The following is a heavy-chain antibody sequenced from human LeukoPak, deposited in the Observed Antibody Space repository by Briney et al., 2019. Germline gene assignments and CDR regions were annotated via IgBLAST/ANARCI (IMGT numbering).Heavy chain of an antibody. CDR1: GGSLSSGGYY. J-gene: IGHJ4*02. CDR2: IYYSGST. CDR3: ARINVVDSREYYFDY. V-gene: IGHV4-31*03. Sequence: SETLSVTCTVSGGSLSSGGYYWSWIRQHPGKGLEWIGYIYYSGSTYYNPSLKSRVTISVDTSKNQFSLKLSSVTAADTAVYYCARINVVDSREYYFDYWGQGTLVTVSS. D-gene: IGHD3-22*01.